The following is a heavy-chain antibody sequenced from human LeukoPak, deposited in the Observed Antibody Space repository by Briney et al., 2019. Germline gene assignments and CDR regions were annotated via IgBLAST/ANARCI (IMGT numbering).Heavy chain of an antibody. CDR1: GFTFSSYA. CDR2: ISSNGGST. V-gene: IGHV3-64*01. D-gene: IGHD5-18*01. CDR3: ARVSWIQPYNDY. Sequence: PGGSLRLSCAASGFTFSSYAMHWVRQAPGKGLEYVSAISSNGGSTYYANSVKGRFTISRDNSKNTLYLQMGSLRAEDMAVYYCARVSWIQPYNDYWGQGTLVTVSS. J-gene: IGHJ4*02.